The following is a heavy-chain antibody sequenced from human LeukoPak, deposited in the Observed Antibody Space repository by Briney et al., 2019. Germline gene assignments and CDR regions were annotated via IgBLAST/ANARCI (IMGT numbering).Heavy chain of an antibody. D-gene: IGHD6-13*01. CDR1: GGSFSGCY. CDR3: ARVGAGGPRRALDV. J-gene: IGHJ3*01. V-gene: IGHV4-34*01. Sequence: SETLSLTCAVYGGSFSGCYWSWIRQPPGKGLEWIGEINHSGSTNYNPSLKSRVTISVDTSKNQFSLKLSSVTAADTAVYYCARVGAGGPRRALDVWGQGTMVTVSS. CDR2: INHSGST.